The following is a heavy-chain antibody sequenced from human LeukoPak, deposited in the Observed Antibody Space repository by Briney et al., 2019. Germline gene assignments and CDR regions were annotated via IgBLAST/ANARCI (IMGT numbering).Heavy chain of an antibody. CDR3: ARDDHYYYYYMDV. V-gene: IGHV3-48*01. J-gene: IGHJ6*03. Sequence: QPGGSLGLSCAASGFTFSTYSMNWVRQAPGKGLEWVSYISSSSSTIYYADSVKGRFTISRDNAKNSLYLQMNSLRAEDTAVYYCARDDHYYYYYMDVWGKGTTVTVSS. CDR1: GFTFSTYS. CDR2: ISSSSSTI.